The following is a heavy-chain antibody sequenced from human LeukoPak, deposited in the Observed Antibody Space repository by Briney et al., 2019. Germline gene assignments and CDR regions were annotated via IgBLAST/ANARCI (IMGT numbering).Heavy chain of an antibody. CDR3: ARPVVPAAIVKDNWFDP. CDR1: GYTFTGYY. D-gene: IGHD2-2*02. Sequence: EASVKVSCKASGYTFTGYYMHWVRQAPGQGLEWMGWVNPNSGGTTYAQKFQGRVTMTRDTSISTAYMELSRLRSDDTAVYYCARPVVPAAIVKDNWFDPWGQGTLVTVSS. V-gene: IGHV1-2*02. CDR2: VNPNSGGT. J-gene: IGHJ5*02.